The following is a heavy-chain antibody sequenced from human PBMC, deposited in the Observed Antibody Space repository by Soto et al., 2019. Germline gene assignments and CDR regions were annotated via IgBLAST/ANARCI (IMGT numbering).Heavy chain of an antibody. Sequence: KASETLSLTCAVYGGSFSGYYWSWIRQPPGKGLEWIGEINHSGSTNYNPSLKSRVTISVDTSKNQFSLKLSSVTAADTAVYYCARGITRRDILTGYYTLLFDYWGQGTLVTVSS. CDR1: GGSFSGYY. D-gene: IGHD3-9*01. CDR3: ARGITRRDILTGYYTLLFDY. CDR2: INHSGST. V-gene: IGHV4-34*01. J-gene: IGHJ4*02.